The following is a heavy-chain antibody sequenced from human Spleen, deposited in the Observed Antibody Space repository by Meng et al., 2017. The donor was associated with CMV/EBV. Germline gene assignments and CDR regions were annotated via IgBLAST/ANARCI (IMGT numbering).Heavy chain of an antibody. CDR1: SGYYY. V-gene: IGHV4-61*01. J-gene: IGHJ5*02. CDR2: IHNSGST. D-gene: IGHD2-15*01. CDR3: ASARVGCSGGSCYSGGWFDP. Sequence: SGYYYWNWIRQPPGKGLEWIGNIHNSGSTNYNPSLKSRVTISVDTPWNQFSLELTSVTAADTAVYYCASARVGCSGGSCYSGGWFDPWGQGTLVTVSS.